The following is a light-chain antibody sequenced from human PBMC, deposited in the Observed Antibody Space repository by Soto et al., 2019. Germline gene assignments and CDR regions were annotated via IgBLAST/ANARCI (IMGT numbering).Light chain of an antibody. J-gene: IGKJ4*01. CDR1: QNVNTN. V-gene: IGKV3-15*01. CDR3: QQYNIWPLT. CDR2: GAS. Sequence: EVVMTQSPATLSVSPGDRATLSCRASQNVNTNLAWYQQQPGQAPRLLIFGASTWATGIPARFSGSGSGTEFTLTISSLQPEDFAVYYCQQYNIWPLTFGGGTKVEIK.